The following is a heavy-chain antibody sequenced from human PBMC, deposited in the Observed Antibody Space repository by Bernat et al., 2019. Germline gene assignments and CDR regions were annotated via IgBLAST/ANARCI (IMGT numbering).Heavy chain of an antibody. V-gene: IGHV3-43*02. Sequence: EVHLVESGGGVVQPGGSLRLSCAASGFTFDDYAMHWVRQAPGKGLEWVSLISGDGGSTYYADSVKGRFTISRDNSKNTVYLQMNSLRADDTAVDYCAKVLTGYYYYMDVWGKGTTVTVSS. J-gene: IGHJ6*03. CDR2: ISGDGGST. CDR1: GFTFDDYA. CDR3: AKVLTGYYYYMDV.